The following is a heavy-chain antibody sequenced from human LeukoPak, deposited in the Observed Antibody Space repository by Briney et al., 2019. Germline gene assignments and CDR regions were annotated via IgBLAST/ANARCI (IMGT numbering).Heavy chain of an antibody. J-gene: IGHJ2*01. CDR3: ARNIAVAGDSLWYFDL. D-gene: IGHD6-19*01. V-gene: IGHV4-39*07. CDR1: GGSISGSSYY. Sequence: PSETLSLTCTVSGGSISGSSYYWGWIRQPPGKGLEWIGEIYHSGSTNYNPPLKSRVTISVDKSKNQFSLKLSSVTAADTAVYYCARNIAVAGDSLWYFDLWGRGTLVTVSS. CDR2: IYHSGST.